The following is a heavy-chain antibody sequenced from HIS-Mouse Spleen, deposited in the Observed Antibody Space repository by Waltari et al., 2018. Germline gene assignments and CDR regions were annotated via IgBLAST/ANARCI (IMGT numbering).Heavy chain of an antibody. D-gene: IGHD6-13*01. CDR3: AREIPYSSSWYDWYFDL. CDR1: GGPFRISSYY. CDR2: IYYRGST. Sequence: QLQLQESGPGLVKPAETLSLTCTVSGGPFRISSYYWGWIRQPPGKGLEWIGSIYYRGSTYYNPSLKSRVTISVDTSKNQFSLKLSSVTAADTAVYYCAREIPYSSSWYDWYFDLWGRGTLVTVSS. V-gene: IGHV4-39*07. J-gene: IGHJ2*01.